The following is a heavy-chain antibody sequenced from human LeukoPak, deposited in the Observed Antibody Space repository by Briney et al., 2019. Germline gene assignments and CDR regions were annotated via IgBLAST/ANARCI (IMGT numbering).Heavy chain of an antibody. CDR1: GDSVSSNSAA. D-gene: IGHD3-10*01. CDR3: ARDRIYGSGSYYFINWFDP. Sequence: SQTLSLTCAISGDSVSSNSAAWNWIRQSPSRGLEWLGRTYYRSKWYNDYAVSVKSRITINPDTSKNQFSLQLNSVTPEDTAVYYCARDRIYGSGSYYFINWFDPWGQGTLVTVS. CDR2: TYYRSKWYN. V-gene: IGHV6-1*01. J-gene: IGHJ5*02.